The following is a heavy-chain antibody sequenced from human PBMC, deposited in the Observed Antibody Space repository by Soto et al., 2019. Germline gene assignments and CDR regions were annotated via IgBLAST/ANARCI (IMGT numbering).Heavy chain of an antibody. V-gene: IGHV3-30-3*01. CDR2: ISYDGSNK. CDR1: GFTFSSYA. D-gene: IGHD6-6*01. CDR3: ARDKYSSSHGYYYYYGMDV. J-gene: IGHJ6*02. Sequence: PGGSLRLSCAASGFTFSSYAMHWVRQAPGKGLEWVAVISYDGSNKYYADSVKGRFTISRDNSKNTLYLQMNSLRAEDTAVYYCARDKYSSSHGYYYYYGMDVWGQGTTVTVSS.